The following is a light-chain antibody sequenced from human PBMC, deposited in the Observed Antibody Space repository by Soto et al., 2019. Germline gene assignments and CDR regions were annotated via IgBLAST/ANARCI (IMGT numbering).Light chain of an antibody. Sequence: QSVLPQPPSASGTPGQTITISCSGGSSNIGINTVSWYEHLPGTAPRLLMYGNNQRPSGVPDRFSGSKSGTSASLAISGLQSEDEAHYYCATWDDSLDVHVFGTGTKLTVL. CDR3: ATWDDSLDVHV. J-gene: IGLJ1*01. CDR2: GNN. CDR1: SSNIGINT. V-gene: IGLV1-44*01.